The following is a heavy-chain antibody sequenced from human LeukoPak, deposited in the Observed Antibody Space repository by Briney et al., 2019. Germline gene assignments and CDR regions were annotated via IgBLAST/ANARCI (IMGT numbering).Heavy chain of an antibody. V-gene: IGHV1-3*01. Sequence: GASVKVSCKASGYTFTSYAMHWVRQAPGQRLEWMGWINAGNGNTKYSQKFQGRVTITRDTSASTAYMELSSLRSEDTAVCYCARSALTTVTTGDYWGQGTLVTVSS. CDR1: GYTFTSYA. CDR3: ARSALTTVTTGDY. J-gene: IGHJ4*02. D-gene: IGHD4-17*01. CDR2: INAGNGNT.